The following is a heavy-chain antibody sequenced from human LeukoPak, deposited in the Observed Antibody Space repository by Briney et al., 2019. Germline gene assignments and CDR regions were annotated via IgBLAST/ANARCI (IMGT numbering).Heavy chain of an antibody. Sequence: PGGSLRLSCAASGFTFSSYAMSWVRQAPGKGLEWVSAISGSGGSKYYADSVKGRFTISRDNSKNTLYLQMNSLRAEDTAVYYCAKFTGDPTLFDYWGQGTLVTVSS. D-gene: IGHD2-21*01. CDR1: GFTFSSYA. V-gene: IGHV3-23*01. CDR2: ISGSGGSK. J-gene: IGHJ4*02. CDR3: AKFTGDPTLFDY.